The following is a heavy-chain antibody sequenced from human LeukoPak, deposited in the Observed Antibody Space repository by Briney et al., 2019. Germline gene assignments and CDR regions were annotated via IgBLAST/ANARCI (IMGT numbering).Heavy chain of an antibody. D-gene: IGHD5-18*01. Sequence: GGSLRLSCAASGFTFSSYGMHWVRQAPGKGLEWVAVISYDGNSKYYADSVRGRFTISRDNSKNALYLQMNSLRAEDTAVYYCAKGGGYSYGTAFCDIWGQGTMVTVSS. CDR1: GFTFSSYG. V-gene: IGHV3-30*18. CDR3: AKGGGYSYGTAFCDI. J-gene: IGHJ3*02. CDR2: ISYDGNSK.